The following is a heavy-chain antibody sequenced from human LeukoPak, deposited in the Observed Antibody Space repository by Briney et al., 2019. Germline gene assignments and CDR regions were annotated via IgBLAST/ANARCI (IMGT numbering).Heavy chain of an antibody. Sequence: GASVKVSCKASGYTFTIYDMHWVRQSPGQGLEWMGIINPSGDSTSYAEKFQGRVTMTRDASTRTVYMELSSLRSEDTAVYYCASVLYCGADCYSGRYFFDYWGQGTLVTVSS. V-gene: IGHV1-46*01. CDR3: ASVLYCGADCYSGRYFFDY. CDR1: GYTFTIYD. D-gene: IGHD2-21*02. CDR2: INPSGDST. J-gene: IGHJ4*02.